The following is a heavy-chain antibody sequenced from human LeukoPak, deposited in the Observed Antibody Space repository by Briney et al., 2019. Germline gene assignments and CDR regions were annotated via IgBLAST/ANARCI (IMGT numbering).Heavy chain of an antibody. Sequence: SETLSLTCSVSGGSIRSYYWSWIRQPPGKGLEWIGYIYYSGSTNYIPSLKSRVTLSVDTSKNQFSLKLSSVTAADTAVYYCSRXPGGVAPFDYWGQGTLVTVXS. CDR3: SRXPGGVAPFDY. CDR1: GGSIRSYY. CDR2: IYYSGST. J-gene: IGHJ4*02. D-gene: IGHD3-16*01. V-gene: IGHV4-59*01.